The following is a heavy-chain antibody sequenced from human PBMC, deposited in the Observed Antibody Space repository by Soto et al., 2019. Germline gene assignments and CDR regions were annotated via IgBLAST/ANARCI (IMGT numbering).Heavy chain of an antibody. CDR2: IYPGDSDT. CDR1: GYSFTSYW. Sequence: GESLKVSCKGAGYSFTSYWIGWVRQMPGKGLEWMGIIYPGDSDTRYSPSFQGQVTISADKSISTAYLQWSSLKASDTAMYYCARLSYCSGGSCYSGLKRGYYYYGMDVWGQGTTVTVS. D-gene: IGHD2-15*01. V-gene: IGHV5-51*01. J-gene: IGHJ6*02. CDR3: ARLSYCSGGSCYSGLKRGYYYYGMDV.